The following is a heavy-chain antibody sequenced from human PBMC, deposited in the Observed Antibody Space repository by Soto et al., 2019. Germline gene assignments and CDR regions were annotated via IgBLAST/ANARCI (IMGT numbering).Heavy chain of an antibody. CDR2: IFWSGIS. J-gene: IGHJ2*01. V-gene: IGHV4-30-2*01. CDR1: AGSITSDGYS. Sequence: QLQLQESGSGLIKASETLSLTCTVSAGSITSDGYSWTWVRQPPGKGPEWIGYIFWSGISHHKPSLKGRVTISIERSRNQFSLKLRSVTAADTATYFCARGGATTVAPFWYFDLWGRGTLVTVSS. D-gene: IGHD4-17*01. CDR3: ARGGATTVAPFWYFDL.